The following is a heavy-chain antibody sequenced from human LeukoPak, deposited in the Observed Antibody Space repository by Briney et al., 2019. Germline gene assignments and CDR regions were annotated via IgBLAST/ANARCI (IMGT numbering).Heavy chain of an antibody. D-gene: IGHD5-18*01. J-gene: IGHJ4*02. CDR1: GFTFSSYW. CDR3: ARDPAMAYYFDY. CDR2: INSDGSST. V-gene: IGHV3-74*01. Sequence: PGGSLRLSCAASGFTFSSYWMHWVRQAPGKGLVWVSRINSDGSSTSCADSVKGRFTISRDNAKNTLYLQMNSLRAEDTAVYYCARDPAMAYYFDYWGQGTLVTVSS.